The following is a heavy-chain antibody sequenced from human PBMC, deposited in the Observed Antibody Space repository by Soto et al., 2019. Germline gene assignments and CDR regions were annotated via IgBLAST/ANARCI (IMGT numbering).Heavy chain of an antibody. V-gene: IGHV4-34*01. CDR3: ARGPLVDSSWYGIYYYYGMDV. Sequence: QVQLQQWGAGLLKPSETLSLTCAVYGGSFSGYYWSWIRQPPGKGLEWIGEINHSGSTNYNPSLKSRVTISVDTSKNQFSLKLSSVTAADTALYYCARGPLVDSSWYGIYYYYGMDVWGQGTTVTVSS. D-gene: IGHD6-13*01. CDR1: GGSFSGYY. CDR2: INHSGST. J-gene: IGHJ6*02.